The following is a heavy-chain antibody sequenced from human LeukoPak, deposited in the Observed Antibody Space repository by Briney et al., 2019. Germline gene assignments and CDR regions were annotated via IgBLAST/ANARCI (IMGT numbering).Heavy chain of an antibody. J-gene: IGHJ4*02. CDR2: ISSGFSST. CDR3: ASHAYYFDY. CDR1: GFTFSSYT. D-gene: IGHD3-16*01. V-gene: IGHV3-48*04. Sequence: GGSLRLSCAASGFTFSSYTMNWVRQAPGKGLEWISSISSGFSSTDYADSVKGRFTTSRDNAKNSLYLQMSSLRAEDTAVYYCASHAYYFDYWGQGSLVTVSS.